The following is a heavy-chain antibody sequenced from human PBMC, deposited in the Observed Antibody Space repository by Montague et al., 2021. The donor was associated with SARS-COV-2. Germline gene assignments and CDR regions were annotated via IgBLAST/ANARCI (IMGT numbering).Heavy chain of an antibody. CDR1: GGSISSYY. D-gene: IGHD3-22*01. CDR2: IYYTGST. V-gene: IGHV4-59*13. J-gene: IGHJ5*02. Sequence: SETLSLNCTVSGGSISSYYWTWIRQPPGKGLEWIGYIYYTGSTNYNPSLESRVIISLDTSKNQFSLKLSSVAAADTAVYYCARGLMSINMMVVIMTGASTWLDAWGQGTLVTVSP. CDR3: ARGLMSINMMVVIMTGASTWLDA.